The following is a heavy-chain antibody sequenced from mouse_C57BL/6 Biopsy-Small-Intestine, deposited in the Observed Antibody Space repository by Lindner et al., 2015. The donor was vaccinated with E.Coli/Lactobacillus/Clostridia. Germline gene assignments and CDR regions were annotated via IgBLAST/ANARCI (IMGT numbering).Heavy chain of an antibody. CDR1: GYAFSSSW. J-gene: IGHJ2*01. CDR3: ATYNNYVSYFDY. Sequence: VQLQESGPELVKPGASVKISCKASGYAFSSSWMNWVKQRPGKGLEWIGRIYPGDGDTNYNGKFKGKATLTADKSSSTAYMQLSSLTSEDSAVYFCATYNNYVSYFDYWGQGTTLTVSS. V-gene: IGHV1-82*01. D-gene: IGHD2-5*01. CDR2: IYPGDGDT.